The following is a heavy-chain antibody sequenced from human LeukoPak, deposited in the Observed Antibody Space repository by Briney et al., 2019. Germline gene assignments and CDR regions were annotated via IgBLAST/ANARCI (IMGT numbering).Heavy chain of an antibody. J-gene: IGHJ4*02. CDR3: ARDPGSGYEEHFDY. Sequence: GSLRLSCTVSGFTVSSNSMSWVRQAPGKGLEWVSFIYSDNTHYSDSVKGRFTISRDNSKNTLYLQMNSLRAEDTAVYYCARDPGSGYEEHFDYWGQGTLVTVSS. D-gene: IGHD5-12*01. V-gene: IGHV3-53*01. CDR1: GFTVSSNS. CDR2: IYSDNT.